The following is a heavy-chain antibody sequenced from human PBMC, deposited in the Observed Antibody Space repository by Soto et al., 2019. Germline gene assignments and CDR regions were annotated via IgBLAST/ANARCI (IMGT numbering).Heavy chain of an antibody. Sequence: EVQLLESGGGLVQPGGSLRLSCAASGLTFSIYAMSFVRQTPGKGLEWVSGISGSGGNTYYAESVKGRFTISRDNSRNTGYLQMNSLRVDDTAVYYCAKDAYVSGWLLDAFDIWGQGTMVTVSS. D-gene: IGHD6-19*01. CDR1: GLTFSIYA. CDR3: AKDAYVSGWLLDAFDI. V-gene: IGHV3-23*01. J-gene: IGHJ3*02. CDR2: ISGSGGNT.